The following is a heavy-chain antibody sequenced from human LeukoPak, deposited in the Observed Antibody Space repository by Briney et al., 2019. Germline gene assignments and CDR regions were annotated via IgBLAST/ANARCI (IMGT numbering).Heavy chain of an antibody. CDR1: GFSFSSYW. CDR3: ARDDYGDY. J-gene: IGHJ4*02. CDR2: IKQDGSEK. V-gene: IGHV3-7*01. Sequence: QPGGSLRLSCAASGFSFSSYWMTWVRQAPGKGLEWVANIKQDGSEKSYVDSVKGRFTIYRDNAKNSLYLQMNSLRAEDTAVYYCARDDYGDYWGQGILVTVSS.